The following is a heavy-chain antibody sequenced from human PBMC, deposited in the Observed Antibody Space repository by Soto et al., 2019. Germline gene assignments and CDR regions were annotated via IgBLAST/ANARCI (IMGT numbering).Heavy chain of an antibody. CDR3: ARDRCSGGNCDFDY. V-gene: IGHV1-18*01. CDR2: ISPYNGNT. D-gene: IGHD2-15*01. CDR1: GYTFASFG. J-gene: IGHJ4*02. Sequence: QVQLVQSGAEVKKPGASVKVSCKASGYTFASFGITWVRQAPGQGLEWMGWISPYNGNTNYAQKLKDRVTMTTDTSTSTAYMELRSLRSDDTAVYFWARDRCSGGNCDFDYWGQGTLVTVSS.